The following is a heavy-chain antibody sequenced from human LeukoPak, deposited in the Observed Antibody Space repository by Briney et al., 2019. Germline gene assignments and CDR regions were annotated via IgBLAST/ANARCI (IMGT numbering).Heavy chain of an antibody. Sequence: SETLSLTCAVSGGSISSSNWWNWVRQTPGKGLEWIGEIYHRGNTHYNPSLKSRVTMSVDTSTNQFSLRVNSVTAADTAMYYCARPQDFGLTGMNAFDIWGQGTMVTVSS. CDR2: IYHRGNT. CDR3: ARPQDFGLTGMNAFDI. D-gene: IGHD7-27*01. J-gene: IGHJ3*02. CDR1: GGSISSSNW. V-gene: IGHV4-4*02.